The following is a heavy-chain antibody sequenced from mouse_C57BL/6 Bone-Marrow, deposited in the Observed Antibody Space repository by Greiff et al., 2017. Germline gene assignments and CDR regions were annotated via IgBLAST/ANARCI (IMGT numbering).Heavy chain of an antibody. CDR1: GYTFTSYW. CDR3: ARFRSYFDY. J-gene: IGHJ2*01. CDR2: IDPSASYT. V-gene: IGHV1-50*01. Sequence: QVQLKQPGAELVKPGASVKLSCKASGYTFTSYWMQWVKQRPGQGLEWIGEIDPSASYTNYNQKFKGKATLTVDTSSSTAYMQLSSLTSEDSAVYYCARFRSYFDYWGQGTTLTVSS. D-gene: IGHD2-14*01.